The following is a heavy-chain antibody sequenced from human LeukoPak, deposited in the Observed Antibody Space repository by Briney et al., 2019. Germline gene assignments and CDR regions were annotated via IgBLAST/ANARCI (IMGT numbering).Heavy chain of an antibody. J-gene: IGHJ4*02. D-gene: IGHD6-13*01. Sequence: KASETLSLTCTVSGVSISSYYWSWIRQPPGKGLEWIGYIYYSGSTNYNPSLKSRVTISVDTSKNQFSLKLTSVTAADTALYYCARASGWAAAGVWGQGTLVTVSS. CDR1: GVSISSYY. CDR3: ARASGWAAAGV. CDR2: IYYSGST. V-gene: IGHV4-59*01.